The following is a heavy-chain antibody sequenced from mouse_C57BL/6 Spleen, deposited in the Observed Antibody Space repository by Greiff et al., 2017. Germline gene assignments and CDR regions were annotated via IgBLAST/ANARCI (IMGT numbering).Heavy chain of an antibody. V-gene: IGHV1-42*01. Sequence: VKLQQSGPELVKPGASVMISCKAAGYSFTGYYMNWVKQSPEKSLEWIGEIKPSTGGTTYNQKFKAKATLTVDKSSSTAYMQLQSLTSEDSAVYYCARSSYGYDVAMDYWGQGTSVTVSS. CDR2: IKPSTGGT. CDR3: ARSSYGYDVAMDY. J-gene: IGHJ4*01. D-gene: IGHD2-2*01. CDR1: GYSFTGYY.